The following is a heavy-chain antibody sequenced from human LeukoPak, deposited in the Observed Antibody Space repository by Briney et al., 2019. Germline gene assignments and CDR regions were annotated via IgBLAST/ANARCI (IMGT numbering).Heavy chain of an antibody. CDR2: IYSGGST. CDR3: ARGFGELYYYGMDV. D-gene: IGHD3-10*01. Sequence: GGSLRLSCAASGFTVSSNYMSWARQAPGKGLEWVPVIYSGGSTYYADSVKGRFTISRDNSKNTLYLQMNSLRAEDTAVYYCARGFGELYYYGMDVWGQGTTVTVSS. J-gene: IGHJ6*02. CDR1: GFTVSSNY. V-gene: IGHV3-66*01.